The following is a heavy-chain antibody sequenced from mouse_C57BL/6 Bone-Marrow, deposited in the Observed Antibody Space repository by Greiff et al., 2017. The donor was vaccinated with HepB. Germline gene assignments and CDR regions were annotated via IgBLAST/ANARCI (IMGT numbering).Heavy chain of an antibody. CDR1: GYTFTSYW. J-gene: IGHJ2*01. V-gene: IGHV14-2*01. D-gene: IGHD6-2*01. CDR2: IDPEDGET. CDR3: ARSEESLSLYYFDY. Sequence: EVQLQQPGAELVKPGASVKLSCKASGYTFTSYWMHWVKQRPGRGLEWIGRIDPEDGETKYAPKFQGKATITADTSSNTAYLQRSSLTSEDTAVYYWARSEESLSLYYFDYWGQGTTLTVSS.